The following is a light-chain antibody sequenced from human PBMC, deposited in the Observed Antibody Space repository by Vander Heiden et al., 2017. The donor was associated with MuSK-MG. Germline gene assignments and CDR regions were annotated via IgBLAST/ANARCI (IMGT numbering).Light chain of an antibody. CDR3: QQYDYLPYT. CDR2: DAS. V-gene: IGKV1-33*01. Sequence: DIQMTQSPSSLSASVGDRVTITCQASQDISNYLSWYQQKPGKAPKLLIYDASSLETGVPSRFSGSGSGTDFTFTISSLQPEDSATYYCQQYDYLPYTFGQGTKVEI. CDR1: QDISNY. J-gene: IGKJ2*01.